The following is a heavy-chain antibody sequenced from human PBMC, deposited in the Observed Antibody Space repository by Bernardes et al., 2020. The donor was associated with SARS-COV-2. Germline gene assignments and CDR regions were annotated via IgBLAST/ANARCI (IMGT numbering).Heavy chain of an antibody. V-gene: IGHV4-4*07. J-gene: IGHJ4*02. Sequence: SETLSLTCTVSGGSINNYYWSWIRQPAGKGLEWIGRIYTSGSTNYNPSLKSRLTMSVDTSKNQFSLKLSSVTAADTAVYYCARQLAGGRYFDYWGQGALVTVSS. D-gene: IGHD1-1*01. CDR1: GGSINNYY. CDR3: ARQLAGGRYFDY. CDR2: IYTSGST.